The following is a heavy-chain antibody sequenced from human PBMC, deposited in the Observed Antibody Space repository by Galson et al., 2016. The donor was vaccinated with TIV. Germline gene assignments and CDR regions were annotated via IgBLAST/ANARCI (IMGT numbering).Heavy chain of an antibody. Sequence: PRLSCATSGFALRNYGMHWVRQAPGKGLEWLAFIRYTGTYTTYADSIQGRFTLSRDISESTLYLHMNNLRPDDTAIYYCVKDQLPYCGGDCFQPPFDSWGQGTLLTVSA. CDR1: GFALRNYG. D-gene: IGHD2-21*01. CDR2: IRYTGTYT. CDR3: VKDQLPYCGGDCFQPPFDS. J-gene: IGHJ4*02. V-gene: IGHV3-30*02.